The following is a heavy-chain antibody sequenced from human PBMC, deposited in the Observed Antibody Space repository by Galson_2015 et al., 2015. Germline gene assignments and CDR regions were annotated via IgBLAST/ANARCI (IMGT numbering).Heavy chain of an antibody. D-gene: IGHD5-24*01. CDR1: GFTFSSYW. CDR3: ARDPERGDGYVLDY. CDR2: INRDGSST. V-gene: IGHV3-74*01. J-gene: IGHJ4*02. Sequence: SLRLSCAASGFTFSSYWMYWVRQAPGKGLVWVAHINRDGSSTSYADSVKGRFTISRDNAKNMLYLQMNSLRAEDTAVYYCARDPERGDGYVLDYWGQATLVTVSS.